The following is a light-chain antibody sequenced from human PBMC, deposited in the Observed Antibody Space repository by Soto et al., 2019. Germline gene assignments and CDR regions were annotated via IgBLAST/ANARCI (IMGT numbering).Light chain of an antibody. CDR1: QSIANN. CDR2: GAS. Sequence: EIVMTQSPASLSASPGERITLSCKASQSIANNLAWHQQKPGQAPRLLMYGASTRAADIPARFSGSGSGTEFSLTISSLQSEDFAIYYCQQYNDWPPWTFGQGTRWIS. J-gene: IGKJ1*01. CDR3: QQYNDWPPWT. V-gene: IGKV3-15*01.